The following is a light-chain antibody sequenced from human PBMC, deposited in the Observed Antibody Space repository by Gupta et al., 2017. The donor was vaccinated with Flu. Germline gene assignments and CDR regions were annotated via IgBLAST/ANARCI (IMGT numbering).Light chain of an antibody. Sequence: DIQMTQSPSSLSASVGDRVTITCRASQSISRYLNWYQMKPGEAPKFLIYAASSVESGVPSKFSGSGSGTDFALTISGRQPEDFATYYCQQSDSVPYTFGQGTKMEIK. V-gene: IGKV1-39*01. J-gene: IGKJ2*01. CDR1: QSISRY. CDR2: AAS. CDR3: QQSDSVPYT.